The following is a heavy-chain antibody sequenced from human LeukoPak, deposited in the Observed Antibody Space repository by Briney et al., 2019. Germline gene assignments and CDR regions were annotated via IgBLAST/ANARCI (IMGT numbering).Heavy chain of an antibody. V-gene: IGHV4-31*03. CDR3: ARDVTPITIFGVDPPEGWFDP. J-gene: IGHJ5*02. CDR2: IYYSGST. Sequence: TPSETLSLTCTVSGGSISSGGYYWSWIRQHPGKGLEWIGYIYYSGSTYYNPSLKSRVTISVDTSKNQFSLKLSSVTTADTAVYYCARDVTPITIFGVDPPEGWFDPWGQGTLVTVSS. CDR1: GGSISSGGYY. D-gene: IGHD3-3*01.